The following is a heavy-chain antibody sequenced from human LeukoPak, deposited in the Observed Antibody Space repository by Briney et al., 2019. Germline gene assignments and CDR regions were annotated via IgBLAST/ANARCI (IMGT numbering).Heavy chain of an antibody. CDR1: GFTFSSYG. J-gene: IGHJ3*02. Sequence: QAGGPLRLSCAASGFTFSSYGMSWVRQAPGKGLEWVSAISGSGGSTYYADSVKGRFIISRDNSKNTLYLQMNSLRAEDTAVYYCAKTVSYVIAAFDIWGQGTMVTVSS. D-gene: IGHD2/OR15-2a*01. V-gene: IGHV3-23*01. CDR3: AKTVSYVIAAFDI. CDR2: ISGSGGST.